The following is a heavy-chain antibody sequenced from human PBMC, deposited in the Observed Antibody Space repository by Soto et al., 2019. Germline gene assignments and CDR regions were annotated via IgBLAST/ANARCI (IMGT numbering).Heavy chain of an antibody. D-gene: IGHD3-16*01. V-gene: IGHV1-18*01. CDR2: ISAYTGNT. Sequence: QVQLVQSGGEVKKPGASVKVSCKASGYIFNSFGISWVRQAPGQGLEWMGWISAYTGNTKYAQNFQGRVTLTTDTPTSTAYTERGNLRSENTAVYYGERRWNQGDSAYWGQGTLVTVSS. CDR3: ERRWNQGDSAY. J-gene: IGHJ4*02. CDR1: GYIFNSFG.